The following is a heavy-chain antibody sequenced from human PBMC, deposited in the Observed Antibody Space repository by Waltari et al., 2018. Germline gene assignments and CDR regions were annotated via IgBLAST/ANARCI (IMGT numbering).Heavy chain of an antibody. D-gene: IGHD3-10*02. V-gene: IGHV3-49*04. J-gene: IGHJ4*02. CDR1: GFTFGDYA. Sequence: EVQLVESGGGLVQPGRSLRLSCTASGFTFGDYAMSWVRQAPGKGLEWVGFIRSKAYGGTTEYAASVKGRFTISRDDSKSIAYLQMNSLKTEDTAVYYCRMFENSPFDYWGQGTLVTVSS. CDR3: RMFENSPFDY. CDR2: IRSKAYGGTT.